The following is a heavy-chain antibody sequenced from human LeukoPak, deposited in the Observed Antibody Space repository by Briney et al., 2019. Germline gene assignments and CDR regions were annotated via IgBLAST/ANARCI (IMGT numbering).Heavy chain of an antibody. D-gene: IGHD2-15*01. CDR2: ISAYSGKT. Sequence: GASVKVSCKASGGTFSSYAISWVRQAPGQGLEWMGWISAYSGKTNYAQVVQGRVTMTTDASTTTAYMDLRSLESGDAAVYYCALAGRDGAEVAAFEFWGQGTMVTVSS. V-gene: IGHV1-18*01. CDR1: GGTFSSYA. CDR3: ALAGRDGAEVAAFEF. J-gene: IGHJ3*01.